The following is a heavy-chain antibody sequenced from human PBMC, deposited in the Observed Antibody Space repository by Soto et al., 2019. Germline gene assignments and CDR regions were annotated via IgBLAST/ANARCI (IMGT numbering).Heavy chain of an antibody. J-gene: IGHJ4*01. CDR3: KRATYYRYYFDV. Sequence: SETLSLTCTVSGGSINNYYLSWIRQSPGKGLEWIGYIYYSGTTNYNPSLKSRVTISIDRSENQFSLKVSSVTAADTAVYFCKRATYYRYYFDVWGHGTLVTVS. V-gene: IGHV4-59*01. CDR1: GGSINNYY. D-gene: IGHD3-10*01. CDR2: IYYSGTT.